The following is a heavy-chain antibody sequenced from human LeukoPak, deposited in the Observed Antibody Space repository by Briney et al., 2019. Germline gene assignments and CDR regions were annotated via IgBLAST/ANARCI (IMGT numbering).Heavy chain of an antibody. V-gene: IGHV4-31*03. D-gene: IGHD1-26*01. CDR2: IYYSGST. Sequence: PSETLSLTCTVSGGSISSSSYYWTWIRQHPGKGLERIGYIYYSGSTSYNPSLKSRVTISVDTSKNHFSLKLTSVTAADTAVYKCASEVVSVEGAGYYFDSWGQGILVTVSS. CDR3: ASEVVSVEGAGYYFDS. CDR1: GGSISSSSYY. J-gene: IGHJ4*02.